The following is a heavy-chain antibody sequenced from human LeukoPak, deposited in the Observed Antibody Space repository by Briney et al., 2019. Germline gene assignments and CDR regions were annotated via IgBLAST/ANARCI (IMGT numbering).Heavy chain of an antibody. CDR1: GFTFSSYA. J-gene: IGHJ3*02. CDR3: ARVRRKPQDPGYSSGGSCYFPDAFDI. Sequence: GGSLRLSCAASGFTFSSYAMHWVRQAPGKGLEYVSATSSNGGSTYYANSVKGRFTISRDNSKNTLYLQMGSLRAEDMAVYYCARVRRKPQDPGYSSGGSCYFPDAFDIWGQGTMVTVSS. CDR2: TSSNGGST. V-gene: IGHV3-64*01. D-gene: IGHD2-15*01.